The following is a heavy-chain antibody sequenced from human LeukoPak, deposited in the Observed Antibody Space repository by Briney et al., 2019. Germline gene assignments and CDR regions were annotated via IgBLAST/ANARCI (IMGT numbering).Heavy chain of an antibody. V-gene: IGHV1-18*01. CDR2: ISAYNGNT. D-gene: IGHD6-13*01. Sequence: ASVTVSCKASGYTFTSYGTSWVRQAPGQGLEWMGWISAYNGNTNYAQKLQGRVTMTTDTSTSTAYMELRSLRSDDTAVYYCAREKVRAAAGTFAPYYYYGMDVWGQGTTVTVSS. CDR3: AREKVRAAAGTFAPYYYYGMDV. J-gene: IGHJ6*02. CDR1: GYTFTSYG.